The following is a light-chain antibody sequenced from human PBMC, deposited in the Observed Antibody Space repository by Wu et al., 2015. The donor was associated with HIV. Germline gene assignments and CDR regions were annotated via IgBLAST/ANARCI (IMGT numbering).Light chain of an antibody. CDR2: AAS. J-gene: IGKJ4*01. Sequence: IQLTQSPSSLSASVGDRVTITCRASQGIRSYLAWYQQEPGKAPKLLIYAASTLQTGVPSRFSGSGSGTIFTLTINSLQPEDFATYYCQHLNSYPVTFGGGTKVDIK. V-gene: IGKV1-9*01. CDR1: QGIRSY. CDR3: QHLNSYPVT.